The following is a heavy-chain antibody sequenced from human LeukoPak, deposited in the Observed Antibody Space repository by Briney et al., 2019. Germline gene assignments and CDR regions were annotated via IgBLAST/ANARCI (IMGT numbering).Heavy chain of an antibody. CDR2: INHSGST. Sequence: SETLSLTCAVSGGSFRGFYGSWIRQPPGKGLEWIGEINHSGSTNYNPSLKSRVTISVDTSKNQFSLKLTSVTAADAAVYYCARGGIVVATDYWGQGTLVTVSS. D-gene: IGHD6-19*01. CDR1: GGSFRGFY. CDR3: ARGGIVVATDY. V-gene: IGHV4-34*01. J-gene: IGHJ4*02.